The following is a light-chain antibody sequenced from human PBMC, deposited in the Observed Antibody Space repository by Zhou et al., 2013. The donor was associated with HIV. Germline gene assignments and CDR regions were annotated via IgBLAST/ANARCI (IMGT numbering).Light chain of an antibody. Sequence: EIVMTQSPATLSVSPGERATLSCRASQSVSSNLAWYQHKPGQAPRLLIYGASTRATGIPARFSGSGSGTDFTLTISSLQSEDFAVYYCQQYSNWPPMYTFGQGTKLEIK. CDR1: QSVSSN. V-gene: IGKV3-15*01. J-gene: IGKJ2*01. CDR3: QQYSNWPPMYT. CDR2: GAS.